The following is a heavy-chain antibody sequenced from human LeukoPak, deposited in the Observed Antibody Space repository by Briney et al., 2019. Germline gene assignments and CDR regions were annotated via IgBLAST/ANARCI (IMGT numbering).Heavy chain of an antibody. J-gene: IGHJ3*02. CDR1: GYTFTGYY. CDR3: ARPLNVPPDAFDI. D-gene: IGHD2-2*01. V-gene: IGHV1-2*02. CDR2: INPNSGGT. Sequence: ASVKVSCKASGYTFTGYYMHWVRQAPGQGLEWMGWINPNSGGTNYAQKFQGRVTMTRDTSISTAYLQWSSLKASDTAMYYCARPLNVPPDAFDIWGQGTMVTVSS.